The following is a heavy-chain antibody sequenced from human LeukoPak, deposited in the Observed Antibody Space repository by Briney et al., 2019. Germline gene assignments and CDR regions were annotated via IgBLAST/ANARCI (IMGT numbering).Heavy chain of an antibody. CDR3: ASPYAPAVLRGEYYYYYGMDV. V-gene: IGHV1-46*01. J-gene: IGHJ6*02. D-gene: IGHD3-10*01. CDR2: INPSGGST. CDR1: GYTFTSYY. Sequence: ASVKVSCKASGYTFTSYYMHWVRQAPGQGLEWMGMINPSGGSTSYAQKFQGRVTMTRDTSTSTVYMELSSLRSEDTAVYYCASPYAPAVLRGEYYYYYGMDVWGQGTAVTVSS.